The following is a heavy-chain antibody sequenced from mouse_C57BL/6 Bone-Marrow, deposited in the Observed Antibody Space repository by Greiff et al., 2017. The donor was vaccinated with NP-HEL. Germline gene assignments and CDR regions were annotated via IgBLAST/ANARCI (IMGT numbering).Heavy chain of an antibody. D-gene: IGHD1-1*01. J-gene: IGHJ3*01. CDR2: INPYNGDT. CDR1: GYSFTGYF. CDR3: ARPYLSWFAY. Sequence: VQLKESGPELVKPGDSVKISCKASGYSFTGYFMNWVMQSHGKSLEWIGRINPYNGDTFYNQKFKGKATLTVDKSSSTAHMELRSLTSEDSAVYYCARPYLSWFAYWGQGTLVTVSA. V-gene: IGHV1-20*01.